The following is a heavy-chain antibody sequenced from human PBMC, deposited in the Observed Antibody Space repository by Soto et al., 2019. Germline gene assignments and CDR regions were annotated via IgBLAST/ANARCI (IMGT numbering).Heavy chain of an antibody. V-gene: IGHV3-21*01. CDR2: ITTSSSNT. D-gene: IGHD5-18*01. CDR3: ARSARGFSYGKIDS. CDR1: GFSFSTYS. Sequence: SLRLSCAASGFSFSTYSVNWVRQAPGKGLEWVSSITTSSSNTYYADSLKGRFTLSRDNAKNSLYLQMSNLRAEDTAVYYCARSARGFSYGKIDSWGQGTLVTVS. J-gene: IGHJ4*02.